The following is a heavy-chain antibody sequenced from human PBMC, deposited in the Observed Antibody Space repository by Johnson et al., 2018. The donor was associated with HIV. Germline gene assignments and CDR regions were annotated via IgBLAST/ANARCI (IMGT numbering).Heavy chain of an antibody. J-gene: IGHJ3*02. V-gene: IGHV3-20*04. CDR1: GFTFHDSG. CDR3: SKGKSWSYSSNSFDI. D-gene: IGHD1-26*01. CDR2: INSYGSST. Sequence: VQLVESGGGVVRPGGSLRLSCAASGFTFHDSGMSWVRQVPGKGLVWVSRINSYGSSTSSADSVKGRFTISSDNAKNSLYLQMNSLRAEDTALYYWSKGKSWSYSSNSFDIWGQGTMVTVSS.